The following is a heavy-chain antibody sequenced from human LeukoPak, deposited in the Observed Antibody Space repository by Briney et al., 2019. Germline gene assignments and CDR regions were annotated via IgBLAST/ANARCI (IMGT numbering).Heavy chain of an antibody. V-gene: IGHV1-69*13. J-gene: IGHJ6*03. CDR2: IIPNFGTS. CDR3: ARGPYGDYGGDYYYYYMDV. CDR1: GGTFSNYV. Sequence: GASVKVSCKASGGTFSNYVIIWLRQAPGQGLEWMGGIIPNFGTSKSAQKFQGRVTITADESTSTAYMELSSLRSEDTAVYYCARGPYGDYGGDYYYYYMDVWGKGTTVTISS. D-gene: IGHD4-17*01.